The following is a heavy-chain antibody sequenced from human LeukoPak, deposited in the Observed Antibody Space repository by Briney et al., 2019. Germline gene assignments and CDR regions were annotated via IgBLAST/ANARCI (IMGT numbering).Heavy chain of an antibody. J-gene: IGHJ4*02. CDR1: GGSISSYY. CDR2: IYYSGST. V-gene: IGHV4-59*01. Sequence: SETLSLTCTVSGGSISSYYWSWIRQPPGKGLEWIGYIYYSGSTNYNPSLKSRVTISVDTSKNQFSLKLSSVTAADTAVYYCARGTSGSYSDYWGQGTLVTVSS. D-gene: IGHD1-26*01. CDR3: ARGTSGSYSDY.